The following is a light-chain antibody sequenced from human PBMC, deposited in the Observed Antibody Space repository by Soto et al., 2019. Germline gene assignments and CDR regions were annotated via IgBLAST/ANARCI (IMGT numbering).Light chain of an antibody. J-gene: IGKJ5*01. CDR2: DAS. Sequence: EIVLTQSPDTLSLSPGERATLSCKASQSVGTSLGWYQQTSGQPPRLLIYDASTRAAGIPARFSGSGSGTDFTLTINSLEPEDFVVYYCQQRFDWPPITFGQGTRLEI. CDR1: QSVGTS. CDR3: QQRFDWPPIT. V-gene: IGKV3-11*01.